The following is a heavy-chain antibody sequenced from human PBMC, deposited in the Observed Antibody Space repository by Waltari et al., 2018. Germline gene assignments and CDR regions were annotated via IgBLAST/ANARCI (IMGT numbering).Heavy chain of an antibody. D-gene: IGHD4-17*01. Sequence: QLQLQESGPGLVKPSETLSLTCTVSGCSSISSNTFWVWIRQPPGKGLEWIGSIYSRGNTYYHPSLKSRVTVSLDASKDRFSLKLSSVTAADTAVYYCARKLRPPFSSFHSWGLGTLVTVSS. J-gene: IGHJ4*02. CDR3: ARKLRPPFSSFHS. CDR2: IYSRGNT. CDR1: GCSSISSNTF. V-gene: IGHV4-39*01.